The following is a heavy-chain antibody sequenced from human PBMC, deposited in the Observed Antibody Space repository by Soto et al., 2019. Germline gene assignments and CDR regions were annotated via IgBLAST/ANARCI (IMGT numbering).Heavy chain of an antibody. CDR2: LNQDTGTS. Sequence: QVQLVQSGAEVRKPGASVKVSCKASGYLFTTYDINWVRQASGQGLEWLGWLNQDTGTSGYGEKFRGRVTMTRTTSITTAHLEMRGLASDDPAVYYCVRRGGHFGDYVDFDYWGQGALVIVSS. V-gene: IGHV1-8*01. D-gene: IGHD4-17*01. CDR1: GYLFTTYD. J-gene: IGHJ4*02. CDR3: VRRGGHFGDYVDFDY.